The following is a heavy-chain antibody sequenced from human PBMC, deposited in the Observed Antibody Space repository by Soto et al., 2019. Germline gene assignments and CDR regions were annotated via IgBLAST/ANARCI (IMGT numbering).Heavy chain of an antibody. J-gene: IGHJ6*02. CDR3: ARDINSDTAMVPYYYYGMDV. D-gene: IGHD5-18*01. V-gene: IGHV3-30-3*01. Sequence: GGSLRLSXAASGFTFSSYAMHWVRQAPGKGLEWVAVISYDGSNKYYADSVKGRFTISRDNSKNTLYLQMNSLRAEDTAVYYCARDINSDTAMVPYYYYGMDVWGQGTTVTVSS. CDR2: ISYDGSNK. CDR1: GFTFSSYA.